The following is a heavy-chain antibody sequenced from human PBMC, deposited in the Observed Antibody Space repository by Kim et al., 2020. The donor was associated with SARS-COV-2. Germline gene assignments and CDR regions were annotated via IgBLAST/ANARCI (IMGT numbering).Heavy chain of an antibody. CDR1: GFTFSSYA. J-gene: IGHJ4*02. V-gene: IGHV3-30*04. D-gene: IGHD2-15*01. CDR3: ARDPGGGFFDY. Sequence: GGSLRLSCAASGFTFSSYAMHWVRQAPGKGLEWVAVISYDGSNKYYADSVKGRFTISRDNSKNTLYLQMNSLRAEDTAVYYCARDPGGGFFDYWGQGTLVTVSS. CDR2: ISYDGSNK.